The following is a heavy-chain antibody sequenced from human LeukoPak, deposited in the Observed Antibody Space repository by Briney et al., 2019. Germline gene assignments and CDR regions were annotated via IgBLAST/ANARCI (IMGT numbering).Heavy chain of an antibody. Sequence: PGGSLRLSCAASGFTFSYAWMNWVRQAPGKGLEWVSSTSSSGTYTSFADSVKGRFTISRDNAKNSLSLQMNSLRAEDTAVYYCARGSMGGTFDYWGQGTLVTVSA. CDR1: GFTFSYAW. CDR3: ARGSMGGTFDY. J-gene: IGHJ4*02. CDR2: TSSSGTYT. V-gene: IGHV3-21*06. D-gene: IGHD2/OR15-2a*01.